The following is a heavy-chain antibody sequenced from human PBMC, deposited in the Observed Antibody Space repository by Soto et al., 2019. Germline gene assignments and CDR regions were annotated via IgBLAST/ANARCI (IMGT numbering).Heavy chain of an antibody. Sequence: SETLSLTCTVSGGSISSGGYYWSWIRQHPGKGLEWIGYIYYSGSTYYNPSLKSRVTISVDASKNQFSLKLSSVTAADTAVYYCARSNAYYDVWSGYFDYWGQGTLVTV. CDR3: ARSNAYYDVWSGYFDY. D-gene: IGHD3-3*01. V-gene: IGHV4-31*03. CDR1: GGSISSGGYY. CDR2: IYYSGST. J-gene: IGHJ4*02.